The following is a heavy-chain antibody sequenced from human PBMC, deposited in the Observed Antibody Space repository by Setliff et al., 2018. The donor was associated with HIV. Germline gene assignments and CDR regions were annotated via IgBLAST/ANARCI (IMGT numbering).Heavy chain of an antibody. D-gene: IGHD3-10*01. CDR3: ASPALGIGVGSRFDN. CDR1: GGSFRSSRYY. Sequence: PSETLSLTCTVSGGSFRSSRYYWGWIRQPQGKGLEWIGNIHYGGFFWYSPSLKSRVTISVDTSKIPFSLKLSSVTAADTAVYYCASPALGIGVGSRFDNWGQGTRVTVSS. J-gene: IGHJ4*02. CDR2: IHYGGFF. V-gene: IGHV4-39*01.